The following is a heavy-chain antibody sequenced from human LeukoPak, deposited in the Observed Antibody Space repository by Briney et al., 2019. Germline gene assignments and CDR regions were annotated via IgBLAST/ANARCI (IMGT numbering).Heavy chain of an antibody. Sequence: PSETLSLTCTVSGGSISSSSYYWGWIRQPPGKGLEWIGSIYYSGDTYYNPSLKSRVTIPVDTSKNRFSLKLSSVTAADTAVYYCARHSGMTTVTAYLDCWGQGTLVTVSS. J-gene: IGHJ4*02. CDR1: GGSISSSSYY. CDR3: ARHSGMTTVTAYLDC. D-gene: IGHD4-17*01. V-gene: IGHV4-39*01. CDR2: IYYSGDT.